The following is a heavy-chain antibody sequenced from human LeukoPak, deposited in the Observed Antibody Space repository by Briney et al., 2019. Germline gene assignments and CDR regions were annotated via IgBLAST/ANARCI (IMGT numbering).Heavy chain of an antibody. Sequence: ASVKVSCKVSGYTLTELSMHWVRQAPGKGLEWMGGFDPEDGETIYAQKFQGRVTMAEDTSTDTAYMELSSLRSEDTAVYYCALEYSSSGGLLFDPWGQGTLVTVSS. V-gene: IGHV1-24*01. CDR3: ALEYSSSGGLLFDP. CDR1: GYTLTELS. J-gene: IGHJ5*02. CDR2: FDPEDGET. D-gene: IGHD6-6*01.